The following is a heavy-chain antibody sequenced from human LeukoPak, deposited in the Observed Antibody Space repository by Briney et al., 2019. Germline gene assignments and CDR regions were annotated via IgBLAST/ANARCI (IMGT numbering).Heavy chain of an antibody. V-gene: IGHV1-2*06. CDR3: ARGGYDFVYYYYGMDV. CDR1: GYTFTGYY. J-gene: IGHJ6*02. Sequence: ASVKVSCKASGYTFTGYYMHWVRQAPGQALEWMGRINPNSGGTNYAQKFQGRVTMTRDTSISTAYMELSRLRSDDTAVYYCARGGYDFVYYYYGMDVWGQGTTVTVSS. D-gene: IGHD3-3*01. CDR2: INPNSGGT.